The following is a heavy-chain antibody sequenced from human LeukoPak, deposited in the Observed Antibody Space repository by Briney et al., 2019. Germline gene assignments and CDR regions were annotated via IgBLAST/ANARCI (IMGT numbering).Heavy chain of an antibody. CDR2: IYYSGST. D-gene: IGHD3-10*01. J-gene: IGHJ4*02. Sequence: SETLSLTCTVSGGSISSYYWSWIRQPPGKGLDWIGYIYYSGSTNYNPSLRSRVTISLDTSKNQFSLKLSSVTAADTAVYYCARTTMVRGVPDYWGQGTLVTVSS. CDR1: GGSISSYY. V-gene: IGHV4-59*01. CDR3: ARTTMVRGVPDY.